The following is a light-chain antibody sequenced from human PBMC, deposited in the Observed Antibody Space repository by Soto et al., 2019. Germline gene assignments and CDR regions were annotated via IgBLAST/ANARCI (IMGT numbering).Light chain of an antibody. V-gene: IGKV2-28*01. CDR2: LGS. J-gene: IGKJ4*01. CDR3: MQALQTPLT. CDR1: QSLLYSNGFNY. Sequence: DIVMTQSPLSLPVTPGEPASISCRSSQSLLYSNGFNYLDWYLQKPGQSQQLLIFLGSNRASGVTDKFSGSGSGTEFTLKISRVEAEDVGVYYSMQALQTPLTFGGGTKLEIK.